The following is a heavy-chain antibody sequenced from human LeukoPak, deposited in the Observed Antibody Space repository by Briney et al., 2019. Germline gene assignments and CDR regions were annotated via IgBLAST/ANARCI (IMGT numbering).Heavy chain of an antibody. CDR2: ISAYNGNT. D-gene: IGHD6-13*01. CDR3: ARPGIAAAGSPYYYYGMDV. Sequence: ASVKVSCTASGYTFTSYGISWVRQAPGQGLEWMGWISAYNGNTNYAQKLQGRVTMTTDTSTSTAYMELRSLRSDDTAVYYCARPGIAAAGSPYYYYGMDVWGQGTTVTVSS. CDR1: GYTFTSYG. J-gene: IGHJ6*02. V-gene: IGHV1-18*01.